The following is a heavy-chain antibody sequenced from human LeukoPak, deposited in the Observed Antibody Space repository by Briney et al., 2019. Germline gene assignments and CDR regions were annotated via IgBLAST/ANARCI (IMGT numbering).Heavy chain of an antibody. CDR3: VRSPGVKVRPLYYHDTSALGNYFDY. D-gene: IGHD3-22*01. V-gene: IGHV4-39*01. CDR2: IYYSGST. J-gene: IGHJ4*02. Sequence: PSETLSLTCGVSGGSLSSDDAYWGWIRQPPGKGLEWVGSIYYSGSTYYNPSLKSRVSISVDTSKIQFSLHLVSVTAADTAVYYCVRSPGVKVRPLYYHDTSALGNYFDYWGQGTLVSVSS. CDR1: GGSLSSDDAY.